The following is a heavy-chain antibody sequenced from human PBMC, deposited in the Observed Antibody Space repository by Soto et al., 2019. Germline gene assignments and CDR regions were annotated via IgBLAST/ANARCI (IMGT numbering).Heavy chain of an antibody. CDR2: INTDGGSS. CDR1: GFTFSGHW. CDR3: AREAGYCSRTSCYRRAFDT. J-gene: IGHJ3*02. Sequence: EVQLVESGGDLVQPGGSLRLSCAASGFTFSGHWMHWVRQVPGKGLEWVSRINTDGGSSAYADSVKGRFIISRDNARNTLYLQMNGLRGEDTAVYYCAREAGYCSRTSCYRRAFDTWGQGTTVTVSS. V-gene: IGHV3-74*03. D-gene: IGHD2-2*01.